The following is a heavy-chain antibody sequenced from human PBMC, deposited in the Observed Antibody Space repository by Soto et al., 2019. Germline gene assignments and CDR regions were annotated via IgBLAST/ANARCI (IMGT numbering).Heavy chain of an antibody. CDR2: IYYSGST. J-gene: IGHJ4*02. Sequence: SETLSLTCTVSGGDVSGFSNHWGWIRQPPGKGLEWIGSIYYSGSTYYNPSLKSRVTISVDTSKNQFSLKLSSVTAADTAVYYCARLSKYCISTSCFEYWGQGTLVTVSS. CDR3: ARLSKYCISTSCFEY. V-gene: IGHV4-39*01. CDR1: GGDVSGFSNH. D-gene: IGHD2-2*01.